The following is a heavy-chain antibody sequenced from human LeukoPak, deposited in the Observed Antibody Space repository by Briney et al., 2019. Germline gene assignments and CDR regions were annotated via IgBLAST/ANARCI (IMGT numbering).Heavy chain of an antibody. CDR2: ISSSSSYI. Sequence: GGSLRLSCAASGFTFSSYSMNWVRQAPGKGLEWVSSISSSSSYIYYADSVKGRFTITRDNAKNSLYLQMNSLRAEDTAVYYCARLTVSQQLVLFDYWGQGTLVTVSS. D-gene: IGHD6-13*01. J-gene: IGHJ4*02. CDR3: ARLTVSQQLVLFDY. V-gene: IGHV3-21*01. CDR1: GFTFSSYS.